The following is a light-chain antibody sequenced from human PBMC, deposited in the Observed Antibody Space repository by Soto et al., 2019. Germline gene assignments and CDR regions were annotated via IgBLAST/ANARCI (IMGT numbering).Light chain of an antibody. CDR3: QQYKNRPPRWT. V-gene: IGKV3-15*01. J-gene: IGKJ1*01. CDR2: LAS. CDR1: QSISNN. Sequence: EIVMTQSPATLSVSPGERATLSCRASQSISNNLAWYQQKPGQAPRLLIYLASTRVTGIPARFSGSGSGTEFTLTLSSLQSEDFAIYFRQQYKNRPPRWTFGQGTKVEIK.